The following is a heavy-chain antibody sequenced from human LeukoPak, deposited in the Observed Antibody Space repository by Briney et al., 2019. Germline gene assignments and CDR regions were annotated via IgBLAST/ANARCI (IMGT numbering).Heavy chain of an antibody. J-gene: IGHJ3*02. Sequence: ASVKVSCKASGYTFTSYYMHWVRQAPGQGLEWMGIINPSGGSTSYAQKFQGRVTMTRDTSTSTVYMELSSLRSEDTAVYYCARVITMVRGVILLSGAFDIWGQGTMVTVSS. V-gene: IGHV1-46*01. CDR2: INPSGGST. D-gene: IGHD3-10*01. CDR1: GYTFTSYY. CDR3: ARVITMVRGVILLSGAFDI.